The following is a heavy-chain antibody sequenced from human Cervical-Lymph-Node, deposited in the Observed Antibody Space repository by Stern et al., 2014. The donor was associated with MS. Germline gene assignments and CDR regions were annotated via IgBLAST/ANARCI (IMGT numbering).Heavy chain of an antibody. CDR2: INKDGSET. CDR1: GFTFSSYW. D-gene: IGHD2-21*02. Sequence: EMQLVESGGGLVQPGGSLRLSCAASGFTFSSYWMSWVRQAPGTGLEWVATINKDGSETYYVDAVKGRFTISRDNAKDSLFLHMNSLRAEDTALYFCAKERGDLKVAWGHWGQGTLVIASS. V-gene: IGHV3-7*01. J-gene: IGHJ4*02. CDR3: AKERGDLKVAWGH.